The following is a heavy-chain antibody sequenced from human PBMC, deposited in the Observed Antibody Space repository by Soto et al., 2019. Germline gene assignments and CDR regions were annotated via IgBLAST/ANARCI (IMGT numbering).Heavy chain of an antibody. Sequence: SETLSLTCAVYGGSFSGYYWSWIRQPPGKGLEWTGEINHSGGTNYNPSLKSRVTITVDTSKNQFSLKLSSVTAADTAVYYCARRSYDFWSGYYNWFDPWGQGALVTVSS. J-gene: IGHJ5*02. V-gene: IGHV4-34*01. D-gene: IGHD3-3*01. CDR2: INHSGGT. CDR3: ARRSYDFWSGYYNWFDP. CDR1: GGSFSGYY.